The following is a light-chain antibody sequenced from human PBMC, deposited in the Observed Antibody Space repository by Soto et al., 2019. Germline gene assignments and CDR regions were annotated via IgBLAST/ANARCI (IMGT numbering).Light chain of an antibody. Sequence: DVQMTQSPSSLSASVGESLTLTCRASQTVTSYLNWYQQKPVKAPKLLIYAASTLQSGVPSRFSGSGSGTEFTLTIISLQPEDFATYYCQQSYRFPKTFGRGTKVDIK. CDR3: QQSYRFPKT. J-gene: IGKJ1*01. V-gene: IGKV1-39*01. CDR2: AAS. CDR1: QTVTSY.